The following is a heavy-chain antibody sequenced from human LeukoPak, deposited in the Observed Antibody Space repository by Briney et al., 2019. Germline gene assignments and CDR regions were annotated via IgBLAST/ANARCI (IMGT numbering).Heavy chain of an antibody. D-gene: IGHD1-26*01. J-gene: IGHJ4*02. Sequence: PSETLSLTCAVYGGSFSGYYWSWIRQPPGKGLEWIGGINHSGSTNYNPSLKSRVTISVDTSKNQFSLKLSSVTAADTAVYYCARGVGATTAYYFDYWGQGTLVTVSS. CDR2: INHSGST. CDR3: ARGVGATTAYYFDY. V-gene: IGHV4-34*01. CDR1: GGSFSGYY.